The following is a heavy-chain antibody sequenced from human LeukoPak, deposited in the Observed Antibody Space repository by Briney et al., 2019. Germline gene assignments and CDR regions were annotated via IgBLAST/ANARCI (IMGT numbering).Heavy chain of an antibody. D-gene: IGHD3-3*01. Sequence: GGSLRLSCAASGFTFSSYAMSWVRQAPGKGLEWVSAISGSGGSTYYADSVKGRFTISRDNSKNTLYLQMNSLRAEDTAVYYCAKLRYDFWSGYYPAEYFQHWGQGTLVTVSS. CDR1: GFTFSSYA. J-gene: IGHJ1*01. V-gene: IGHV3-23*01. CDR2: ISGSGGST. CDR3: AKLRYDFWSGYYPAEYFQH.